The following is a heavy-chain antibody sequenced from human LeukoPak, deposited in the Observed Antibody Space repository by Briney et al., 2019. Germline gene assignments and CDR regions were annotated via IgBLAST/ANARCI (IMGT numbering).Heavy chain of an antibody. J-gene: IGHJ4*02. V-gene: IGHV3-48*03. Sequence: GGSLRLSCAASGFTFSSYEMNWVRQAPGRGLEWVSSISRGGISIYYADSVKGRFTISRDNAKNSLYLQMNSLRAEDTALYFCARVGVFSSSWLLYWGQGTLVTVSS. CDR2: ISRGGISI. D-gene: IGHD6-13*01. CDR3: ARVGVFSSSWLLY. CDR1: GFTFSSYE.